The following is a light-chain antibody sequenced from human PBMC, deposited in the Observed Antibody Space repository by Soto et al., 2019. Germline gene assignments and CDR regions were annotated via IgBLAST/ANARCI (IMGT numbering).Light chain of an antibody. CDR2: EGS. J-gene: IGLJ1*01. CDR3: CSYASSSTYV. Sequence: QSVMTQPASVSGSPGQSITSSCTGTSSDVGNYNLVSWYQHDPGKAPKLLIYEGSKRPSGVSDRFSGSKSGNTASLTISGLHAEDEAAYYCCSYASSSTYVFGTGTKVPV. V-gene: IGLV2-23*01. CDR1: SSDVGNYNL.